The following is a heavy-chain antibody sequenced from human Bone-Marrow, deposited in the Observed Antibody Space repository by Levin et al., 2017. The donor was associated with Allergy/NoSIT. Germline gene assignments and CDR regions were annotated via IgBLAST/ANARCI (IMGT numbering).Heavy chain of an antibody. Sequence: SFSPFPLSSLPWVRQAPGQRLEWMGWSNAGNGNTKYSQEFQGRVTITSYPSASTAYMELSSLRSEDMAVYYCASGVEDMVHPGRGYWGQGTLVTVSS. CDR2: SNAGNGNT. D-gene: IGHD2-15*01. CDR3: ASGVEDMVHPGRGY. CDR1: FSPFPLSS. J-gene: IGHJ4*02. V-gene: IGHV1-3*02.